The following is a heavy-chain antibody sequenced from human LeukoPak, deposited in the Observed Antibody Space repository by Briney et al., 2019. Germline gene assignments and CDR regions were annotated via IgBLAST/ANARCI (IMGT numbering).Heavy chain of an antibody. CDR3: ARANFLYCSSSTCLFDY. V-gene: IGHV1-2*02. Sequence: GASVKVSCKASGYTFTDYYMHWVRQAPGQGFEWMGWINPNDGDTNYAQKFQGRVSMTRDTYISTAHMEVRRLRSDDTAVYYCARANFLYCSSSTCLFDYWGQGTLVTVSS. CDR2: INPNDGDT. D-gene: IGHD2-2*01. J-gene: IGHJ4*02. CDR1: GYTFTDYY.